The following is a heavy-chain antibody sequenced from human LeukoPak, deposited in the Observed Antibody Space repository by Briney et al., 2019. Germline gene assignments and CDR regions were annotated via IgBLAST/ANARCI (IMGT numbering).Heavy chain of an antibody. Sequence: KPSETLSLTCTVSGGSISSYYWSWIRQPPGKGLEWIGYIYTSGSTNYNPSLKSRVTISVDTSKNQFSLKLSSVTAADTAVYYCARHGRRDGYNYYYYYYMDVWGKGTTVTVSS. CDR2: IYTSGST. V-gene: IGHV4-4*09. J-gene: IGHJ6*03. CDR1: GGSISSYY. CDR3: ARHGRRDGYNYYYYYYMDV. D-gene: IGHD5-24*01.